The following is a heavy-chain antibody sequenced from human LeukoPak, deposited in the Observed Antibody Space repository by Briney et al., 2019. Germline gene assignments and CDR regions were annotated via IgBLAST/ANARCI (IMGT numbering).Heavy chain of an antibody. CDR1: GFSLRTSGMC. J-gene: IGHJ3*02. V-gene: IGHV2-70*11. CDR3: ARIRYDRGAFDI. D-gene: IGHD3-22*01. Sequence: SGPTLVNPTQTLTLACTFSGFSLRTSGMCVSWIRQPPGKALEWLARIAWDDDKYYSTSLNTRLTISQDTPKTQVVLTMTNMDPVDTATYYCARIRYDRGAFDIWGQGTMVTVSS. CDR2: IAWDDDK.